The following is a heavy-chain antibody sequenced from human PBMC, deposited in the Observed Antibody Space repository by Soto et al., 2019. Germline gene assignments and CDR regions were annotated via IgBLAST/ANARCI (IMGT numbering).Heavy chain of an antibody. J-gene: IGHJ5*02. V-gene: IGHV3-7*01. D-gene: IGHD2-2*01. CDR1: GFTFSSYW. CDR2: IKQDGSEK. CDR3: ARDKGYCSSTSCSHEDWFDP. Sequence: GGSLRLSCAASGFTFSSYWMSWVRQAPGKGLEWVANIKQDGSEKYYVDSVKGRFTISRDNAKNSLYLQMNSLRAEDTAVYYCARDKGYCSSTSCSHEDWFDPWGQGTLVTVSS.